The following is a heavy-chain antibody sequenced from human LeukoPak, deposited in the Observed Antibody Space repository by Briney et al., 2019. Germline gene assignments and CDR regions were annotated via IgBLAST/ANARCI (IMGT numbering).Heavy chain of an antibody. D-gene: IGHD7-27*01. CDR1: GASISSDY. CDR3: ARPQHGELDY. CDR2: MYTSGST. V-gene: IGHV4-4*07. Sequence: SETLSLTCTVSGASISSDYWSWIRQPAGKALEWIGRMYTSGSTNYNPSLKSRVSMSVDTSKNQSSLKLSSVTAADTAVYYCARPQHGELDYWGQGTLVTVSS. J-gene: IGHJ4*02.